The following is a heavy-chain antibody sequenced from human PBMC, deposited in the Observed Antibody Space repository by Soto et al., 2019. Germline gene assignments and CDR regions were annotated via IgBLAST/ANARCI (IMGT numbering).Heavy chain of an antibody. D-gene: IGHD7-27*01. V-gene: IGHV3-23*01. CDR1: GFTFSSYA. Sequence: EVQLLESGGDLVQPGGSLRLACAASGFTFSSYAMTWVRRAPGKGLEWVSAISGSGHTTFYAVSVKGRFTISSDNSMNTLYLQMNSLMAEDTAIYYCAKGGYDDWGAEGLYYFDYLGQGTLVSVHS. J-gene: IGHJ4*02. CDR2: ISGSGHTT. CDR3: AKGGYDDWGAEGLYYFDY.